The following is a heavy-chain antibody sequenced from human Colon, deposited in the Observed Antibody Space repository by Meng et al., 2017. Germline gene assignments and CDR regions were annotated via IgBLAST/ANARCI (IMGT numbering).Heavy chain of an antibody. CDR2: IDYSEST. CDR1: GGSISSGGTY. D-gene: IGHD3-10*01. Sequence: QVAGPVLVTPSQTLSLACLVSGGSISSGGTYWSWSPQHPATGLDGNVYIDYSESTYYNPSLKSRVTISGGTSKNRFSLTLSSVPAADTADYYCARDRGGAGSGSYLYSWGQGTLVTVSS. J-gene: IGHJ4*02. V-gene: IGHV4-31*03. CDR3: ARDRGGAGSGSYLYS.